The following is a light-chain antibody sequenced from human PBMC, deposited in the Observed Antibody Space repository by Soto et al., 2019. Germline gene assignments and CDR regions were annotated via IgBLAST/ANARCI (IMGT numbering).Light chain of an antibody. CDR2: LNSDGSH. CDR3: QSWVSGIGV. Sequence: QSVLTQSPSASASLGASVKLTCTLTSGHSNYAIAWHQQQPEKGPRYLMRLNSDGSHSKGDGIPDRFSGSSSGAERYLTISSLQSEDEGDYYCQSWVSGIGVFGGGTKVTVL. CDR1: SGHSNYA. V-gene: IGLV4-69*02. J-gene: IGLJ2*01.